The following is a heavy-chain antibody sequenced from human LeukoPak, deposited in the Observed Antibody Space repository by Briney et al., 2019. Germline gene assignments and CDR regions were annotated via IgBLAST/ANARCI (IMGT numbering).Heavy chain of an antibody. CDR2: INPNSGGT. CDR3: ARQPTKYYDFWSGLKQWLVMDFDY. Sequence: GASVKVSCKASGYTFTGYYMHWVRQAPGQGLEWMGWINPNSGGTNYAQKFQGRVTMTRDTSISTAYMELSRLRSDSTAVYYCARQPTKYYDFWSGLKQWLVMDFDYWGQGTLVTVSS. V-gene: IGHV1-2*02. J-gene: IGHJ4*02. D-gene: IGHD3-3*01. CDR1: GYTFTGYY.